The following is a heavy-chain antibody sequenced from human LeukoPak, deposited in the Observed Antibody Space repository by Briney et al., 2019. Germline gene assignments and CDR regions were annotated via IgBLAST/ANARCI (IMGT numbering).Heavy chain of an antibody. CDR2: IIPIFGTA. Sequence: SVKVSCKASGGTFSSYAISWVRQAPGQGLEWMGGIIPIFGTANYTQKFQGRVTITADESTSTAYMELSSLRSEDTAVYYCARRYQDYRNRYYGMDVWGQGTTVTVSS. D-gene: IGHD4-11*01. J-gene: IGHJ6*02. V-gene: IGHV1-69*13. CDR3: ARRYQDYRNRYYGMDV. CDR1: GGTFSSYA.